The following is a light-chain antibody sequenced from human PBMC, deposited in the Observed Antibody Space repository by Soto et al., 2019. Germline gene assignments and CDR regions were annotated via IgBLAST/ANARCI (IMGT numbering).Light chain of an antibody. V-gene: IGKV1-39*01. J-gene: IGKJ4*01. CDR3: QQSYSTPLT. CDR1: QRITGY. Sequence: DIQMTQSPHSLSASVGDRVTISCRATQRITGYLNWYQQRPVKAPRLLINAASKLQSGVPARFSGNGSGTEFTLTISSLQPEDFASYYCQQSYSTPLTFGGGTTV. CDR2: AAS.